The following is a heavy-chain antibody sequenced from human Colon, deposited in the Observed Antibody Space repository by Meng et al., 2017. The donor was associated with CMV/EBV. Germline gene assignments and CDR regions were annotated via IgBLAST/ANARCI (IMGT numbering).Heavy chain of an antibody. D-gene: IGHD5-24*01. CDR3: ARVWVEMATIGTFDY. V-gene: IGHV3-21*01. CDR2: ISSSSSYI. CDR1: GFTFSSYS. Sequence: EVQLVEYGGGLVKPGGSLRLACAASGFTFSSYSMNWVRQAPGKGLEWVSSISSSSSYIYYADSVKGRFTISRDNAKNSLYLQMNSLRAEDTAVYYCARVWVEMATIGTFDYWGQGPLVTVSS. J-gene: IGHJ4*02.